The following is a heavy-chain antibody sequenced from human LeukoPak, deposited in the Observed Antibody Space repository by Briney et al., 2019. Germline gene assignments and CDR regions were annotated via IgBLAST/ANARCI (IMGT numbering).Heavy chain of an antibody. J-gene: IGHJ4*02. V-gene: IGHV3-7*03. Sequence: GGSLRLSCVASGLTASNYWMYWVRRAPGKGLEWVANIKPDGIGEPYADSVNDRFTISKDNAENSLFLQMNSLRPENTPVYYCGAGNGIDYWGQGALVTVSS. CDR1: GLTASNYW. CDR3: GAGNGIDY. D-gene: IGHD2-8*01. CDR2: IKPDGIGE.